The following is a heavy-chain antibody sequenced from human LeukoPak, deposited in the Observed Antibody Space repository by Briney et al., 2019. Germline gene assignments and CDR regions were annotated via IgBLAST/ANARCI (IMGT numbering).Heavy chain of an antibody. Sequence: GASVKVSCKASGYTFTGYYMYWVRQAPGQGLEWMGRINPNSGGTHYAQNFQGRVTMTRDTSISTAYMELSRLRSDDTAVYYCARGYCSGGTCYLVENWFDPWGQGTLVTVSS. CDR1: GYTFTGYY. J-gene: IGHJ5*02. V-gene: IGHV1-2*06. D-gene: IGHD2-15*01. CDR3: ARGYCSGGTCYLVENWFDP. CDR2: INPNSGGT.